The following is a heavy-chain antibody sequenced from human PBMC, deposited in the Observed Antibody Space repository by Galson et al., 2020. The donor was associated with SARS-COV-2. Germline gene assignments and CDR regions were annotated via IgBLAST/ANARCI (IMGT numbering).Heavy chain of an antibody. J-gene: IGHJ1*01. CDR3: ARNGRDCSGGICYGAEYFQY. Sequence: GESLKISCAASGFTFSDYYMSWIRQAPGKGLEWISYISSRGSYTNYADSVKGRFTISRDNAKHSLYLQMNSLRAEDTALYFCARNGRDCSGGICYGAEYFQYWGQGNPVTVSS. CDR1: GFTFSDYY. CDR2: ISSRGSYT. D-gene: IGHD2-15*01. V-gene: IGHV3-11*06.